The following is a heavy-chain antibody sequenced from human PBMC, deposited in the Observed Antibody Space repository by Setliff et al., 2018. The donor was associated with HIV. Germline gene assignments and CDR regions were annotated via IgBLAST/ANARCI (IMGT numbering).Heavy chain of an antibody. CDR2: IIPILGIA. D-gene: IGHD6-13*01. Sequence: ASVKVSCKASGGTFSSYAISWVRQAPGQGLEWMGRIIPILGIANYAQKFQGRVTITADKSTSTAYMELSSLRSEDTAVYYCARAGIAAAGTDYWGQGTLVTVSS. V-gene: IGHV1-69*04. CDR3: ARAGIAAAGTDY. CDR1: GGTFSSYA. J-gene: IGHJ4*02.